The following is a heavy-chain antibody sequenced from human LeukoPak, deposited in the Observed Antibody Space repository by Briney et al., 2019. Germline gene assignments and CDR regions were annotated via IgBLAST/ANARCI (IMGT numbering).Heavy chain of an antibody. CDR3: ARDGEGYALDY. V-gene: IGHV3-48*04. Sequence: QTGGSLRLSCAASGFTFRSYNMDWARQAPGRGLEWVSFTSGDSRVTYYADSVKGRFTISRDNAKNTLYLQMNSLRAEDTAVYYCARDGEGYALDYWGQGTLVTVSS. CDR1: GFTFRSYN. CDR2: TSGDSRVT. J-gene: IGHJ4*02. D-gene: IGHD2-15*01.